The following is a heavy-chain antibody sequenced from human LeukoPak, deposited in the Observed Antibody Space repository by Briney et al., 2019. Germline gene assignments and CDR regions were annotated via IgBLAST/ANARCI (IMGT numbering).Heavy chain of an antibody. D-gene: IGHD2-2*01. J-gene: IGHJ4*02. Sequence: SETLSLTCTVSGGSISSGYNYWSWIRQPAGKGLERIGRIYTSGTTNYNPSLKSRVTISQDTSNNQFSLKLRSVTAADTAVYYCAKSGCSSSSCPGFLWGQGTLVTVSS. V-gene: IGHV4-61*02. CDR3: AKSGCSSSSCPGFL. CDR2: IYTSGTT. CDR1: GGSISSGYNY.